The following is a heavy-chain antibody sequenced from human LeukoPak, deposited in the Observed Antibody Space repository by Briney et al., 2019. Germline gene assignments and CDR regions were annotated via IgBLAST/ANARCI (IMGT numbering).Heavy chain of an antibody. Sequence: GGSLRLSCAASGFTFNTYDMHWVRQAPGKGLEWVTSIRYDEIYKYYTDSVKGRFTISRDNSKNTLYLQMNSLRAEDTAVYYCAKDRDDYIWGSYRSFDYWGQGTLVTVSS. CDR3: AKDRDDYIWGSYRSFDY. CDR2: IRYDEIYK. J-gene: IGHJ4*02. V-gene: IGHV3-30*02. D-gene: IGHD3-16*02. CDR1: GFTFNTYD.